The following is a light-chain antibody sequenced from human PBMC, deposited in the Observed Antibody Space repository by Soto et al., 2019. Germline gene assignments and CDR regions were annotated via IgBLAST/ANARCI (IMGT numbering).Light chain of an antibody. CDR3: QQSYSTSWT. V-gene: IGKV3-15*01. CDR2: GAS. J-gene: IGKJ1*01. Sequence: EMVMTQSPATLSVSPGERATLSCRASQSVSSNLAWYQQKPGQAPKLLIYGASTRATGIPARFSGSGSGTEFTLTISSLQSEDFAVYYCQQSYSTSWTFGQGTKVDI. CDR1: QSVSSN.